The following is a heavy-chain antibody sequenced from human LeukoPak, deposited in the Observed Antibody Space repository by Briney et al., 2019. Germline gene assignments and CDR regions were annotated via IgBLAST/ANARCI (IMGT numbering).Heavy chain of an antibody. CDR3: AKDLKPQYIAAVIIDY. CDR2: IYSGGST. V-gene: IGHV3-66*01. Sequence: GGSLRLSCAASGFTVSSNYMSWVRQAPGKGLEWVSVIYSGGSTYYADSVKGRFTISRDNSKNTLYLQMNSLRAEDTAVYYCAKDLKPQYIAAVIIDYWGQGTLVTVSS. D-gene: IGHD6-13*01. CDR1: GFTVSSNY. J-gene: IGHJ4*02.